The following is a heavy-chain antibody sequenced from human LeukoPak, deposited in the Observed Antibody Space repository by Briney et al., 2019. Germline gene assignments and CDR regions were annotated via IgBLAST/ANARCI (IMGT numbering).Heavy chain of an antibody. CDR3: ARGYGSGSPTNFDY. Sequence: PGGSLRLSCAASGFTVSSNYMSWVRQAPGKGLEWVSVIYGDGTTYYADSVKGRFTISRDNSKKTLYLQMNSLRAEDTAVYYCARGYGSGSPTNFDYWGQGTLVTVSS. V-gene: IGHV3-66*01. CDR2: IYGDGTT. CDR1: GFTVSSNY. J-gene: IGHJ4*02. D-gene: IGHD3-10*01.